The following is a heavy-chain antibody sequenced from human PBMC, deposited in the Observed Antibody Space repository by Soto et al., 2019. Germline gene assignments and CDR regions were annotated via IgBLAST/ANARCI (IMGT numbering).Heavy chain of an antibody. J-gene: IGHJ5*02. CDR3: AKESMVRGVIPGYNWFDP. CDR2: IGGSGGST. Sequence: PGGSLRLSCAASGFTFSSYAMSWVRQAPGKGLEWVSAIGGSGGSTYYADSVKGRFTISRDNSKNTLYLQMNSLRAEDTAVYYCAKESMVRGVIPGYNWFDPWGQGTLVTVSS. D-gene: IGHD3-10*01. CDR1: GFTFSSYA. V-gene: IGHV3-23*01.